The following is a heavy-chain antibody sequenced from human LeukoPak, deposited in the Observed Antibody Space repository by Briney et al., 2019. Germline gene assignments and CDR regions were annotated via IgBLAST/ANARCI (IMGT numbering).Heavy chain of an antibody. J-gene: IGHJ5*02. Sequence: SETLSLTCTVSGGSISSYYWSWIRQPPGKGLEWIGYIYYSGSTNYNPSLKSRVTISVDTSKNQFSLKLSSVTAADTAVYYCARGEVVTPNGFDPWGQGTLVTVSS. D-gene: IGHD2-2*01. CDR1: GGSISSYY. CDR2: IYYSGST. CDR3: ARGEVVTPNGFDP. V-gene: IGHV4-59*01.